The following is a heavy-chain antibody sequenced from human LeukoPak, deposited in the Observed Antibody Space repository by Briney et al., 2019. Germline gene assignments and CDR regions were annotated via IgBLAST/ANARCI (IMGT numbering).Heavy chain of an antibody. CDR2: ISGSGGST. D-gene: IGHD3-10*01. V-gene: IGHV3-23*01. CDR3: AKSDYYGSGSSGY. CDR1: GFPFSSYA. J-gene: IGHJ4*02. Sequence: GGSLRLSCAASGFPFSSYAMSWVRQAPGKGLECVSAISGSGGSTYYADSVKGRFTISRDNSKNTLYLQMNSLRAEDTAVYYCAKSDYYGSGSSGYWGQGTLVTVSS.